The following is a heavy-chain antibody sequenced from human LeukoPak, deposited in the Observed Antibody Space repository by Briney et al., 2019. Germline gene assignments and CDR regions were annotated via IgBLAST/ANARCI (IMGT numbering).Heavy chain of an antibody. CDR3: ARDSPRISGANWFDP. Sequence: ASVKVSCKASGGTFSSYAISWVRQAPGQGLEWMGWISAYNGNTNYAQKLQGRVTMTTDTSTSTAYMELRSLRSDDTAVYYCARDSPRISGANWFDPWGQGTLVTVSS. J-gene: IGHJ5*02. CDR2: ISAYNGNT. CDR1: GGTFSSYA. V-gene: IGHV1-18*01. D-gene: IGHD3-10*01.